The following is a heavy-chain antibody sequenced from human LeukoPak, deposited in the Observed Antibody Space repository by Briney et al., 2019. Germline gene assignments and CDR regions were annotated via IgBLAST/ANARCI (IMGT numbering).Heavy chain of an antibody. V-gene: IGHV3-20*04. D-gene: IGHD3-16*01. CDR2: INWNGGST. CDR3: ARSMITFGGVNVDY. CDR1: GFTFDDYG. J-gene: IGHJ4*02. Sequence: GGSLRLSCAASGFTFDDYGMSWVRQAPGKGLEWVSGINWNGGSTGCADSVKGRFTISRDNAKNSLYLQMNSLRAEDTAFYYCARSMITFGGVNVDYWGQGTLVTVSS.